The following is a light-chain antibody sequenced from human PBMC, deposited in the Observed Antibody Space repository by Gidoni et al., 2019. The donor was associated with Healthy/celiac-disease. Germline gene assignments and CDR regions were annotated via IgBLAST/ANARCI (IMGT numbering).Light chain of an antibody. CDR2: GAS. CDR3: QQYNNWPPYT. Sequence: PATLSVSPGERATLSCRASQSVSSNLAWYQQKPGQAPRLLIYGASTRATGIPARFSGSGSGTEFTLTISSLQSEDFAVYYCQQYNNWPPYTFGQGTKLEIK. CDR1: QSVSSN. J-gene: IGKJ2*01. V-gene: IGKV3-15*01.